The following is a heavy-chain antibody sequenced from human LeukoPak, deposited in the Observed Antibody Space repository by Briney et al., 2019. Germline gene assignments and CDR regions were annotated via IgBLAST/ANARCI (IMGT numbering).Heavy chain of an antibody. V-gene: IGHV4-59*01. CDR2: IYYSGRT. J-gene: IGHJ6*03. D-gene: IGHD6-19*01. Sequence: PSETLSLTCTVSGDSISSYYWSWIRQPPGKGLEWIEHIYYSGRTNYNPSRKSRVTISVDTSKNQFSLKLSSVTAADTAFYYCARDRSGGSGRYYYYYMDVWGKGTTVTVSS. CDR1: GDSISSYY. CDR3: ARDRSGGSGRYYYYYMDV.